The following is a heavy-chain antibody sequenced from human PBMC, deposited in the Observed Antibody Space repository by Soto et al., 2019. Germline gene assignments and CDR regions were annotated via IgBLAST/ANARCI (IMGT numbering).Heavy chain of an antibody. D-gene: IGHD2-2*01. V-gene: IGHV4-59*01. J-gene: IGHJ4*02. CDR3: ARFVPAAKTFDY. CDR1: GGSISSYY. Sequence: SETLSLTCTVSGGSISSYYWSWIRQPPGKGLEWIGYIYYSGSTNYNPSLKSRVTISVDTSKNQFSLKLSSVTAADTAVYYCARFVPAAKTFDYWGQGTLVTVSS. CDR2: IYYSGST.